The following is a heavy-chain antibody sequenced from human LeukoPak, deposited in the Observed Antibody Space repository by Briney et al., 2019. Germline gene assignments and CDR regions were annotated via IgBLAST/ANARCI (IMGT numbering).Heavy chain of an antibody. CDR2: LYYSGST. V-gene: IGHV4-39*07. CDR1: GGSISSSSYY. J-gene: IGHJ3*02. Sequence: SETLSLTCTVSGGSISSSSYYWGWIRQPPGKGLEWIGTLYYSGSTYYNPSLKSRVTISVDTSKNQFSLKLSSVTAAVTAVYYCARGVAMWEHDAFDIWGQGTMVTVSS. CDR3: ARGVAMWEHDAFDI. D-gene: IGHD1-26*01.